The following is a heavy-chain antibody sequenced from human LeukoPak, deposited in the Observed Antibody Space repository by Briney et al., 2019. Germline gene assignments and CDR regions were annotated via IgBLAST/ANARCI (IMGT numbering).Heavy chain of an antibody. CDR1: GFTFDDYA. D-gene: IGHD3-10*01. Sequence: GGSLRLSCAASGFTFDDYAIHWVRQAPGKGLEWVSGISWNSGSIGYADSVKGRFTISRDNAKNSLYLQMNSLRAEDTALYYCAKDLSYGSGSYFRRAGGFDYWGQGTLVTVSS. V-gene: IGHV3-9*01. CDR3: AKDLSYGSGSYFRRAGGFDY. J-gene: IGHJ4*02. CDR2: ISWNSGSI.